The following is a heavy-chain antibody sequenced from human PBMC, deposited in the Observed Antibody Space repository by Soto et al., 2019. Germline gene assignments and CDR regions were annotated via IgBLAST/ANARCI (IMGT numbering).Heavy chain of an antibody. CDR1: CCSISSCSYY. Sequence: PSETLSLTCTVSCCSISSCSYYLSWIRQHPGKGLGWIGYIYYSGSTYYNPSLKSRVTISVDTSKNQFSLKLSSVTAADTAVYYCASGIRFLEWLSQGGAFDIWGQGTMVTVSS. V-gene: IGHV4-31*03. CDR2: IYYSGST. J-gene: IGHJ3*02. D-gene: IGHD3-3*01. CDR3: ASGIRFLEWLSQGGAFDI.